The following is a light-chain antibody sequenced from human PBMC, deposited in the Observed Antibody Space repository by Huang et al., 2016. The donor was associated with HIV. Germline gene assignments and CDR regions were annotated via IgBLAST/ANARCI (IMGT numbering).Light chain of an antibody. V-gene: IGKV2D-29*02. Sequence: DIVMTQTPFSLSVTPGQPASMSCNSSQSLLYDDRKTYLYWFHQKPGQSPHLLIYEVSKRLSRVPDRFSGSGSGTDFTLRISRVEAEDVGIYYCMQSKQFPLTFGQGTKVEIK. CDR1: QSLLYDDRKTY. CDR3: MQSKQFPLT. J-gene: IGKJ1*01. CDR2: EVS.